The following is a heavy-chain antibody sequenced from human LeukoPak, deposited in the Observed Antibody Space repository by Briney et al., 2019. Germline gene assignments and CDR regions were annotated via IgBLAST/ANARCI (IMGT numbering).Heavy chain of an antibody. CDR2: IWYDGSNK. J-gene: IGHJ4*02. D-gene: IGHD1-7*01. Sequence: GGSLRLSCAASGFTLSSYGMHWVRQAPGKGLEWVAVIWYDGSNKYYADSVKGRFTISRDNSKNTLYLQMNSLRAEDTAVYYCAKDGTGTTGGFDYWGQGTLVTVSS. CDR1: GFTLSSYG. V-gene: IGHV3-33*06. CDR3: AKDGTGTTGGFDY.